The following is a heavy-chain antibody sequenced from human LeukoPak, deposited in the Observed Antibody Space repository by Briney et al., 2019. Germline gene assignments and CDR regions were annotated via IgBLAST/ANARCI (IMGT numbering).Heavy chain of an antibody. J-gene: IGHJ5*02. Sequence: SETLSLTCTVSGGSISSYYWSWIRQPPGQGLEWIGYIYYSGSTNYNPSLKRRVTISVDTSKNQFSLKLSSVTAADTAVYYCARVGTYYYGSGPSGWFDPWGQGTPVTVSS. CDR2: IYYSGST. CDR1: GGSISSYY. CDR3: ARVGTYYYGSGPSGWFDP. V-gene: IGHV4-59*01. D-gene: IGHD3-10*01.